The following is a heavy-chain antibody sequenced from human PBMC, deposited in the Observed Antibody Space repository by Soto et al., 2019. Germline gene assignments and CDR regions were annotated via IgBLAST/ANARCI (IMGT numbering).Heavy chain of an antibody. Sequence: EVQLLESGGGLVQPGGSLRLSCAASGFTFRSYAMSWVRQAPGKGLEWVSAISGSGGSTYYADSVKGRFTISSDNSKNTLYLQMNSLRAEDTAVYYCAKSAKQWLVTGAFDYWGQGTLVTVSS. J-gene: IGHJ4*02. D-gene: IGHD6-19*01. CDR3: AKSAKQWLVTGAFDY. CDR2: ISGSGGST. V-gene: IGHV3-23*01. CDR1: GFTFRSYA.